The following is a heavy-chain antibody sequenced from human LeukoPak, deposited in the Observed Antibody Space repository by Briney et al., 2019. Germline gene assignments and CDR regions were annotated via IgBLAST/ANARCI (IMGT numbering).Heavy chain of an antibody. V-gene: IGHV4-4*07. CDR2: IYTSGST. Sequence: SETLSLTCTVSGGSISSYYWSWIRQPAGKGLEWIGRIYTSGSTNYNPSLKSRVTMSVDTSKNQFSLKLSSVTAADTAVYYCARVYCGGDCYSRNYFDYWGQGTLVTVSS. CDR3: ARVYCGGDCYSRNYFDY. D-gene: IGHD2-21*02. J-gene: IGHJ4*02. CDR1: GGSISSYY.